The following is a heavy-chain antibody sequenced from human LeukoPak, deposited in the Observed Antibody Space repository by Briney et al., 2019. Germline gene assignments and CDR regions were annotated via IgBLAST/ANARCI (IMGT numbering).Heavy chain of an antibody. D-gene: IGHD6-19*01. CDR2: IIPIFGTA. Sequence: ASVKVSCKASGGTFSSYAISWVRLAPGQGLEWMGGIIPIFGTANYAQKFQGRVTITAGESTSTAYMELSSLRSEDTAVYYCAREEISGWRGPFDYWGQGTLVTVSS. J-gene: IGHJ4*02. V-gene: IGHV1-69*13. CDR1: GGTFSSYA. CDR3: AREEISGWRGPFDY.